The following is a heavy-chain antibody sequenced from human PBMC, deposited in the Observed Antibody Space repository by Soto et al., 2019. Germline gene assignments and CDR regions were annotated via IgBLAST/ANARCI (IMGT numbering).Heavy chain of an antibody. CDR1: GDSINNRSYS. J-gene: IGHJ4*02. CDR2: IYSSGRT. Sequence: KLREPLSLPCTVPGDSINNRSYSWGWIRQPQGKGLEWIGSIYSSGRTYNNPSLKRRVSMSVDTSKNKFSLSLRSVTAANTAPSNCERQRTSVGTQAYFDSWGQGSLVTVSS. CDR3: ERQRTSVGTQAYFDS. D-gene: IGHD2-21*02. V-gene: IGHV4-39*01.